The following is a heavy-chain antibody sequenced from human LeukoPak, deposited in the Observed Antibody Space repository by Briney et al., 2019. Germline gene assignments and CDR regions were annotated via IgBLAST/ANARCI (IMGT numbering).Heavy chain of an antibody. CDR1: GFTFSDYW. CDR2: IIPDGTST. CDR3: ARDPYYYDSSGYYYDYIDY. D-gene: IGHD3-22*01. Sequence: PGGSLRLSCAASGFTFSDYWMHWVRQAPGKGLVWVSRIIPDGTSTNYADSVKGRFTISRDNAKNTLYLQMNSLRAEDTAVYYCARDPYYYDSSGYYYDYIDYWGQGTLVTVSS. J-gene: IGHJ4*02. V-gene: IGHV3-74*01.